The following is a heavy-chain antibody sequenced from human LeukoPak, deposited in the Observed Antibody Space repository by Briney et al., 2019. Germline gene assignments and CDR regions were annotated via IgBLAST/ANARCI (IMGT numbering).Heavy chain of an antibody. CDR3: ARVFDS. V-gene: IGHV4-39*07. CDR2: VFYTGKT. J-gene: IGHJ4*02. Sequence: SETLSLTCTVSGGSVSTSDYYWGWIRQSPVKGLEWIGDVFYTGKTNYNPSLRGRATISKDTSKNQFSLKLTYVTAADSAVYYCARVFDSWGQGTLVTVSS. CDR1: GGSVSTSDYY.